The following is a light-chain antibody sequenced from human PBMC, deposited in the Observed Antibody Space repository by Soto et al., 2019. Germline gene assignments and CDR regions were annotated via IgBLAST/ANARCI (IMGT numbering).Light chain of an antibody. CDR3: QQYNRYSRT. V-gene: IGKV1-5*03. J-gene: IGKJ1*01. CDR1: QSISSW. Sequence: DIQMTQSPSTLSASVGDRVTITCRASQSISSWLAWYQQKPGKAPKLLIYKASSLESGVPSRFSGGRSGTEFTLTTSSLQPDDFATYYCQQYNRYSRTFGQGTKVEIK. CDR2: KAS.